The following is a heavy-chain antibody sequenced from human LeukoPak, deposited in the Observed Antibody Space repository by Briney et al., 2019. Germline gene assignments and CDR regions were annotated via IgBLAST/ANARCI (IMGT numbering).Heavy chain of an antibody. D-gene: IGHD6-19*01. V-gene: IGHV3-23*01. CDR2: ISGSGGST. J-gene: IGHJ4*02. CDR3: AKDSSGWPTNFDY. CDR1: GFTFSSYA. Sequence: PGGSLRLSCAASGFTFSSYAMSWVRQAPGKGLEWVSAISGSGGSTYYADSVKGRFTISRDNSKNTLYLQMNSLRAEGTAVYYCAKDSSGWPTNFDYWGQGTLVTVSS.